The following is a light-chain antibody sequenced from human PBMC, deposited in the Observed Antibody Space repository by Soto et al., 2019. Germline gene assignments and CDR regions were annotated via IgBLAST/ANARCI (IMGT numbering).Light chain of an antibody. Sequence: EIVLTQSAYTLSWSPGETATLSCRASQTVIHNYLAWHQQKPGQTPRLLVYGASTRATGIPARFSGSGSGTDFTLTISRLETEDFAVYYCQQRSNWPLTFGGGTKVDIK. CDR2: GAS. CDR3: QQRSNWPLT. V-gene: IGKV3D-20*02. CDR1: QTVIHNY. J-gene: IGKJ4*01.